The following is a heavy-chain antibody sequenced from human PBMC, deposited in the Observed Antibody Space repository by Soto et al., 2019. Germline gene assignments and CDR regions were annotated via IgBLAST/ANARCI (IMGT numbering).Heavy chain of an antibody. D-gene: IGHD3-16*01. J-gene: IGHJ4*02. CDR3: AAGDYDYIWGSPNFDY. CDR2: IVVGSGNT. Sequence: GASVKVSCKASGFTFTSSAMQWVRQARGQRLEWIGWIVVGSGNTNYAQKFQERVTITRDMSTSTAYMELSSLRSEDTAVYYCAAGDYDYIWGSPNFDYWGQGTLVTVSS. CDR1: GFTFTSSA. V-gene: IGHV1-58*02.